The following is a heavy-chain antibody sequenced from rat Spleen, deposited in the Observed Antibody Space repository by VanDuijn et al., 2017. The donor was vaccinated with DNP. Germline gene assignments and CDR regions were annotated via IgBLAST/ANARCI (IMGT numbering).Heavy chain of an antibody. D-gene: IGHD5-1*01. CDR2: ISPSGGST. V-gene: IGHV5S23*01. Sequence: EVQLVESGGGLVQPGRSLKLSCAASGFTFSDYNMAWVRQAPKKGLEWVASISPSGGSTYYRDSVKGRFTVSRDNAKSSLYLQMDSLRSEDTATXYCARGSGSXYWYFDFWGPGTMVTVSS. CDR1: GFTFSDYN. J-gene: IGHJ1*01. CDR3: ARGSGSXYWYFDF.